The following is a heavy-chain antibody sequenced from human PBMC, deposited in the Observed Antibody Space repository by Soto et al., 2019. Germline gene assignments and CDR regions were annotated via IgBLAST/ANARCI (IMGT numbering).Heavy chain of an antibody. J-gene: IGHJ6*02. CDR3: AADPYSGSYTYYYYGMDV. D-gene: IGHD1-26*01. V-gene: IGHV1-58*01. CDR2: IVVGSGNT. Sequence: ASVKVSCKASGFTFTSSAVQWVRQARGQRLEWIGWIVVGSGNTNYAQKFQERVTITRDMSTSTAYMELSSLRSEDTAVYYCAADPYSGSYTYYYYGMDVWGQGTTVTVSS. CDR1: GFTFTSSA.